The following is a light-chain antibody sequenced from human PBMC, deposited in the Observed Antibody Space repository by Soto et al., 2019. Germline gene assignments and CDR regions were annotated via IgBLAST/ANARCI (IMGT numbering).Light chain of an antibody. CDR2: AAS. CDR1: QSISSY. CDR3: QQRYSTPRT. V-gene: IGKV1-39*01. J-gene: IGKJ1*01. Sequence: DIQMTQSPSSLSASVGDRVTITCRASQSISSYLNWYQQKPGKAPKLLIYAASSLQSGVPSRFSGSGSGTDFTLTISSQQPEDFATYYCQQRYSTPRTFGQGTKVEIK.